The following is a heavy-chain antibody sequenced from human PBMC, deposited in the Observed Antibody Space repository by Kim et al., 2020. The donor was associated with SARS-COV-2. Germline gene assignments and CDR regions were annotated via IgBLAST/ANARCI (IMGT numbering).Heavy chain of an antibody. CDR3: AGGPRLNWRIGY. CDR2: ISSSGSTTI. D-gene: IGHD1-20*01. CDR1: GFTFSSYE. Sequence: GGSLRLSCAASGFTFSSYEMNWVRQAPGKGLEWVAYISSSGSTTIYNAASVKGRFTISRDNAKDSLYLQMNILKGDDTGVYYCAGGPRLNWRIGYWVQG. V-gene: IGHV3-48*03. J-gene: IGHJ4*02.